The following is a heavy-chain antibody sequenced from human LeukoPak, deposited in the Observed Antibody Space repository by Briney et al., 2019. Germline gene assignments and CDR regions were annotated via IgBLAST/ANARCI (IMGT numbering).Heavy chain of an antibody. Sequence: GGSLRLSCAASGFPFSNFGMHWVRQAPGKGLEGVAFIAYDGNNKYYADSVKGRFTISRDNSKNTLYLQMSSLRAEDTAVYYCAKVLTSTYSVFDYWGQGTLATVSS. CDR3: AKVLTSTYSVFDY. CDR2: IAYDGNNK. D-gene: IGHD2-15*01. CDR1: GFPFSNFG. J-gene: IGHJ4*02. V-gene: IGHV3-30*02.